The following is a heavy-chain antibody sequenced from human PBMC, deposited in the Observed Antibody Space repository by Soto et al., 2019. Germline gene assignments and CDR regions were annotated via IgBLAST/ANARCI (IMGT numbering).Heavy chain of an antibody. CDR1: GFTFSSYG. Sequence: QLGGSLRLSCAASGFTFSSYGMHWVRQAPGKGLEWVAVISYDGSNKYYADSVKGRFTISRDNSKNTLYLQMNSLRAEDTAVYYCAKASIVATIRSTIDYWGQGTLVTVSS. V-gene: IGHV3-30*18. CDR2: ISYDGSNK. CDR3: AKASIVATIRSTIDY. J-gene: IGHJ4*02. D-gene: IGHD5-12*01.